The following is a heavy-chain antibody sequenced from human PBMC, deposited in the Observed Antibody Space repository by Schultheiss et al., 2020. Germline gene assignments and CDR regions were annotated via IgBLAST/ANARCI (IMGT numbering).Heavy chain of an antibody. D-gene: IGHD2-15*01. V-gene: IGHV3-30-3*01. Sequence: GGSLRLSCAASGFTFSTYAMNWVRQAPGKGLEWVAVISYDGSNKYYADSVKGRFTISRDNSKNTLYLQMNSLRAEDTAVYYCAKDAGYSAYYFDYWGQGTLVTVSS. CDR3: AKDAGYSAYYFDY. CDR1: GFTFSTYA. CDR2: ISYDGSNK. J-gene: IGHJ4*02.